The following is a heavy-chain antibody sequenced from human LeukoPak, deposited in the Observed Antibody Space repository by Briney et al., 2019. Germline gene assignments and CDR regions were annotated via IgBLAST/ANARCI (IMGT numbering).Heavy chain of an antibody. J-gene: IGHJ3*02. V-gene: IGHV3-7*01. Sequence: GGSLRLSCAASGFTFSSYWMSWVRQAPGKGLEWVANIKQDGSEKYYVDSVKGRFTISRDNAKNSLYLQMNSLRAEDTAVYYCARVRFLEWFPRDAFDIWGQGTMVTVSS. D-gene: IGHD3-3*01. CDR3: ARVRFLEWFPRDAFDI. CDR1: GFTFSSYW. CDR2: IKQDGSEK.